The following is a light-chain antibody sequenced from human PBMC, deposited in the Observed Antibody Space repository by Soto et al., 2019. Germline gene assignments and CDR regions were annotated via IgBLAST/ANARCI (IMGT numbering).Light chain of an antibody. V-gene: IGKV1-5*03. J-gene: IGKJ2*01. CDR3: QQYNSYWYT. CDR2: QAS. Sequence: DIQMTQSPSTLSASVGDTVTITCRASQSISSWLAWYQQKPGKAPRLLMYQASTLESGVPSRFSGSGSGTKLTLTISRLQPDDFATYYCQQYNSYWYTFGQGTKVDI. CDR1: QSISSW.